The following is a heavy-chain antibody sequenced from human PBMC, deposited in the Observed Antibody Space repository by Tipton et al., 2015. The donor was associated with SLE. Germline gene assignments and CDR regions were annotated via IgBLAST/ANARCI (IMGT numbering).Heavy chain of an antibody. J-gene: IGHJ4*02. CDR3: ARAPWGATRGLDY. V-gene: IGHV3-7*03. CDR1: GFTFSSYW. CDR2: IKQDGSEK. Sequence: GSLRLSCAASGFTFSSYWMSWVRQAPGKGLEWVANIKQDGSEKYYVDSVKGRFTISRDNAKNSLYLQMNSLRAEDTAVYYCARAPWGATRGLDYWGQGTLVTVSS. D-gene: IGHD1-26*01.